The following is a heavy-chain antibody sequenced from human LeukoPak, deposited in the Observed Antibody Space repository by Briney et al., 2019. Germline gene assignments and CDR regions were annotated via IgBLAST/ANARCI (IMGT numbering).Heavy chain of an antibody. CDR3: AKVGFGGHLDY. D-gene: IGHD4-23*01. CDR2: IHDSGST. CDR1: GGSITSYY. J-gene: IGHJ4*02. V-gene: IGHV4-59*01. Sequence: PSETLSLTCTVSGGSITSYYWSWIRQPPGNRLEWIGYIHDSGSTDYNPSLKSRVSMSLDASKNHLSLKLTSVTAADTAMYYCAKVGFGGHLDYWGQGTLVTVSS.